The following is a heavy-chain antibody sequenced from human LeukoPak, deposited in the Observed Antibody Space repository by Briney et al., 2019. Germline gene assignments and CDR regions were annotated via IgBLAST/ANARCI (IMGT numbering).Heavy chain of an antibody. V-gene: IGHV3-48*03. CDR3: ARVPNGGQWLGAAA. CDR1: GFTFSSYA. D-gene: IGHD6-19*01. J-gene: IGHJ5*02. Sequence: GGSLRLSCAASGFTFSSYAMSWVRQAPGKGLEWVSYISSSGSTIYYADSVKGRFTISRDNAKNSLYLQMNSLRAEDTAVYYCARVPNGGQWLGAAAWGQGTLVTVSS. CDR2: ISSSGSTI.